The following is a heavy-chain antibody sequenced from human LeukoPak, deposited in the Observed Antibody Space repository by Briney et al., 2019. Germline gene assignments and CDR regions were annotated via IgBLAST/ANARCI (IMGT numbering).Heavy chain of an antibody. CDR3: ARDRIAAADYFDY. V-gene: IGHV4-39*07. D-gene: IGHD6-13*01. CDR1: GGSISSSSYY. CDR2: IYYSGST. Sequence: SETMSLTCTVSGGSISSSSYYWGWIRQPPGKGLEWIGSIYYSGSTYYNPSLKSRVTISVDTSKNQFSLKLSSVTAADTAVYYCARDRIAAADYFDYWGQGTLVTVSS. J-gene: IGHJ4*02.